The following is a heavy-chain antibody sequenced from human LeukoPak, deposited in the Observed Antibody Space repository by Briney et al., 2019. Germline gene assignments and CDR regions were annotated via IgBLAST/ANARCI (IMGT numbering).Heavy chain of an antibody. CDR1: AGSFGNYY. D-gene: IGHD5-18*01. CDR3: ARGSGYSDGPPLHY. J-gene: IGHJ4*02. V-gene: IGHV4-34*01. CDR2: VNHGGNT. Sequence: SETLSLTCAVYAGSFGNYYWSWIRQPPGKGLEWIGQVNHGGNTNYNPSLKTRVTISVDTSKNQFSLKLTSVTAADTGVYYCARGSGYSDGPPLHYWGQGTLVTVSS.